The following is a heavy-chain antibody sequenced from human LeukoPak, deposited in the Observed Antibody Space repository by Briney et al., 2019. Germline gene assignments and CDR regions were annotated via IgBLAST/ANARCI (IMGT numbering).Heavy chain of an antibody. CDR3: AGERRYYYDSSGYQLPHYYGMDV. J-gene: IGHJ6*02. Sequence: PGGSLRLSCAASGFTFSSYWMHWVRQAPGKGLVWVSRINSDGSSTSYADSVKGRFTISRDNAKNTLYLQMNSLRAEDTAVYYCAGERRYYYDSSGYQLPHYYGMDVWGQGTTVTVSS. V-gene: IGHV3-74*01. D-gene: IGHD3-22*01. CDR1: GFTFSSYW. CDR2: INSDGSST.